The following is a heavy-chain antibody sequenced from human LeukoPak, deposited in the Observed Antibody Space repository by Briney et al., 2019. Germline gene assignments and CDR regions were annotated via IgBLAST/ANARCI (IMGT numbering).Heavy chain of an antibody. Sequence: PGGALRLSCAASGFTFNSYAMHWVRQAPGKGLEWVAVISYDGSNKYYADSVKGRFTMSRDNSKNTLYLQMNGLRAEDTAVYYCARDMPGGFGPSLGHFDYWGQGTLVTVSS. J-gene: IGHJ4*02. D-gene: IGHD3-10*01. CDR1: GFTFNSYA. V-gene: IGHV3-30*04. CDR2: ISYDGSNK. CDR3: ARDMPGGFGPSLGHFDY.